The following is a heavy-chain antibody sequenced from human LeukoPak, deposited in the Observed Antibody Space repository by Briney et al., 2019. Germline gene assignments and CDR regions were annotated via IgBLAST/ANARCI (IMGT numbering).Heavy chain of an antibody. CDR1: GFTFSSYG. CDR3: AKDSHYDFWSGYAYYYGMDV. Sequence: PGGSLRLSCAASGFTFSSYGMHWVRQAPGKGLEWVSAISGSGGSTYYADSVKGRFTISRDNSKNTLYLQMNSLRAEDTAVYYCAKDSHYDFWSGYAYYYGMDVWGQGTTVTVSS. D-gene: IGHD3-3*01. J-gene: IGHJ6*02. V-gene: IGHV3-23*01. CDR2: ISGSGGST.